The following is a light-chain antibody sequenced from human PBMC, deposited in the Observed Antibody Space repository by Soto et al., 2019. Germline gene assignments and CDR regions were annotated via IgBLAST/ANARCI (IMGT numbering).Light chain of an antibody. V-gene: IGKV1-9*01. CDR3: QQLGMYPST. CDR1: QDIAIY. Sequence: IQLTQYPSSLSASVGDRVTITCRASQDIAIYLAWYQQKPGEAPKLLIYAASTLYGGVPSRFSGSGSGTEFALTSTSRQAEDFANYYCQQLGMYPSTFGGGTKVEIK. CDR2: AAS. J-gene: IGKJ4*01.